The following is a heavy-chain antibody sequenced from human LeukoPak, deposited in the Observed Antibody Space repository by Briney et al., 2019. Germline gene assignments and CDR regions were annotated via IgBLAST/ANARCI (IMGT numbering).Heavy chain of an antibody. CDR1: GGSISSYY. J-gene: IGHJ3*02. Sequence: SETLSLTCTVSGGSISSYYWSWIRQPPGKGLEWIGYIYYSGSTNYNPSLKSRVTISVDTSKNQFSLKLSSVTAADTAVYYCARPIYSGSYSDAFDIWGQGTMVTVSS. CDR3: ARPIYSGSYSDAFDI. CDR2: IYYSGST. V-gene: IGHV4-59*08. D-gene: IGHD1-26*01.